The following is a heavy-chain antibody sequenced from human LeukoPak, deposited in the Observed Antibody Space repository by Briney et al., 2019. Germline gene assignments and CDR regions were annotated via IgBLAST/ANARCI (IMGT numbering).Heavy chain of an antibody. CDR2: IYYSGST. CDR3: ARHEATGRDDLQGYFDY. D-gene: IGHD5-24*01. J-gene: IGHJ4*02. Sequence: PSETLSLTCTVSGGSISSYYWSWIRQPPGKGLEWIGYIYYSGSTNYNPSLKSPVTISVDTSKNQFSLKLSSVTAADTAVYYCARHEATGRDDLQGYFDYWGQGTLVTVSS. CDR1: GGSISSYY. V-gene: IGHV4-59*08.